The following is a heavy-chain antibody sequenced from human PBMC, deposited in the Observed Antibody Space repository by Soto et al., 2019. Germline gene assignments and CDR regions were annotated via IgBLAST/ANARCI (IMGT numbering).Heavy chain of an antibody. CDR3: AHGTYGGSGYYWAS. V-gene: IGHV2-5*02. J-gene: IGHJ4*02. D-gene: IGHD6-19*01. Sequence: QIALKESGPALVKPTETLSLTCSFSGFSLSASGAGVGWIRQPPGKALEWLALIYWDGGERYSPSLKSRLTVTKDTSINHVVLTLTNVDPVDTGTYYCAHGTYGGSGYYWASWGQGTRVTVSS. CDR2: IYWDGGE. CDR1: GFSLSASGAG.